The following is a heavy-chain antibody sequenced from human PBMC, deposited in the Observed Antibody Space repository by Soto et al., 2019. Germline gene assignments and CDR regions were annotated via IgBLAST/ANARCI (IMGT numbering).Heavy chain of an antibody. D-gene: IGHD2-21*01. CDR1: GFTFSDYY. CDR3: ARLRVGVNWYFDL. Sequence: QMQLVESGGDLVKPGGSLRLSCEASGFTFSDYYMSWIRQVPGQGLGWLSFISSSGSYIKYSDSMRGRLTVSRDNGKNSLYLQMHSLRVEDTAVYYCARLRVGVNWYFDLWGRGTMVPVSA. J-gene: IGHJ2*01. CDR2: ISSSGSYI. V-gene: IGHV3-11*06.